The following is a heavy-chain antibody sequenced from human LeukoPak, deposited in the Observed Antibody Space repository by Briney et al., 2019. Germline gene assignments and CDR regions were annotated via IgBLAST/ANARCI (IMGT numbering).Heavy chain of an antibody. CDR1: GFTFSDYY. J-gene: IGHJ4*02. CDR2: ISSSGSTM. CDR3: AKGSARRWFWYFDY. Sequence: PGGSLRLSCEASGFTFSDYYMSWIRQAPGKGLEWVSYISSSGSTMYYADSVRGRFTISRDNSKNTLYLQMNSLRAEDTAVYYCAKGSARRWFWYFDYWGQGTLVTVSS. V-gene: IGHV3-11*01. D-gene: IGHD4-23*01.